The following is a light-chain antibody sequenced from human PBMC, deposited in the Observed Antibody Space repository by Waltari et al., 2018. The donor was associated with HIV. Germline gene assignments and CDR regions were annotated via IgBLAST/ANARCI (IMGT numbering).Light chain of an antibody. CDR3: QQYSTHYG. J-gene: IGKJ2*01. CDR2: LAS. Sequence: DVQMTQSPSNLSASVGDTVVITCRARQNIDNCLAWYLQKPGSAPKLLLSLASILESGVSSRFTGSVSGTEFTLTIRSLQPDDVGTDYCQQYSTHYGFGQGT. CDR1: QNIDNC. V-gene: IGKV1-5*03.